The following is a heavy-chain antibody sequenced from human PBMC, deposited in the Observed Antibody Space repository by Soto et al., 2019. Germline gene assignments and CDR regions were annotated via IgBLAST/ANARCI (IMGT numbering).Heavy chain of an antibody. D-gene: IGHD2-2*01. Sequence: SETLSLTCTVSGGSISSYYWSWIRQPPGKGLEWIGYIYYSGSTNYNPSLKSRVTISVDTSKNQFSLKLSSVTAADTAVYYCASYRAVVVPAAIAGGWFDPWGQGTLVTVSS. J-gene: IGHJ5*02. CDR3: ASYRAVVVPAAIAGGWFDP. CDR1: GGSISSYY. V-gene: IGHV4-59*01. CDR2: IYYSGST.